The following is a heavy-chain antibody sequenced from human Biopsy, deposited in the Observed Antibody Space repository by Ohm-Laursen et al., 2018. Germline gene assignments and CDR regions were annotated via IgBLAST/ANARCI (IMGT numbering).Heavy chain of an antibody. D-gene: IGHD3-22*01. V-gene: IGHV4-39*01. Sequence: SQTLSLTCTVSGGSISNNNYYWGWIRQPPGKGLEWIGSIFYRGSTHYKPSLKGRVNISVDTSKNQFSLKLNFVTAADTAVYYCARDYDTSGYYYVSWGQGTLVTVSS. CDR2: IFYRGST. CDR1: GGSISNNNYY. CDR3: ARDYDTSGYYYVS. J-gene: IGHJ5*02.